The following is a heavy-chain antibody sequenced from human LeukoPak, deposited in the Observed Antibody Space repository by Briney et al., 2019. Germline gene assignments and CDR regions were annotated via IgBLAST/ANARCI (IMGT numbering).Heavy chain of an antibody. CDR2: IRSKANSYAT. Sequence: GGSLRLSCAASGFTFSGSAIHWVRQSSGKGLEWVGRIRSKANSYATVYAASVKGRFTISRDDSKKTAYLQMNSLKTEDTAVYYCTRHGNGDDSSGHTDYWGQGTLVTVSS. D-gene: IGHD3-22*01. CDR3: TRHGNGDDSSGHTDY. CDR1: GFTFSGSA. J-gene: IGHJ4*02. V-gene: IGHV3-73*01.